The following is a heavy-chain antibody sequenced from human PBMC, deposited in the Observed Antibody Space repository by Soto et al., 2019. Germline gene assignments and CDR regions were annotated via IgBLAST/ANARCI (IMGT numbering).Heavy chain of an antibody. CDR2: ISSSGSTI. CDR3: ARGRLEPFGNYYYYGMDV. V-gene: IGHV3-11*01. J-gene: IGHJ6*02. Sequence: GGSLRLSCAASGFTFSDYYMSWIRQAPGKGLEWVSYISSSGSTIYYADSVKGRFTISRDNAKNSQYLQMNSLRAEDTAVYYCARGRLEPFGNYYYYGMDVWGQGTTVTVSS. CDR1: GFTFSDYY. D-gene: IGHD1-1*01.